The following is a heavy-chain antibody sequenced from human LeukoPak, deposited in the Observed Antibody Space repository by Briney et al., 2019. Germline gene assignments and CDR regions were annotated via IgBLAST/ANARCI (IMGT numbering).Heavy chain of an antibody. J-gene: IGHJ4*02. V-gene: IGHV3-30*04. CDR2: ISYDGSNK. CDR3: ANFEPGYTSSWYAEF. CDR1: GFTFSSYA. Sequence: PGGSLRLSCAASGFTFSSYAMHWVRQAPGKGLEWVAVISYDGSNKYYADSVKGRFTISRDNAKNALYLQMNSLRVEDTAVYYCANFEPGYTSSWYAEFWGQGTLVTVSS. D-gene: IGHD6-13*01.